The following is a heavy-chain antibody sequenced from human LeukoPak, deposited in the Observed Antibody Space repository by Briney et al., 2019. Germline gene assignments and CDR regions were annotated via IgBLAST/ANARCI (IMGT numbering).Heavy chain of an antibody. CDR3: ARHKRRYSESNFDY. D-gene: IGHD5-12*01. Sequence: PSETLSLTCTVSGGSISSSSYYWGWIRQPPGKGLEWIGSIYYSGSTYYNPSLKSRVTISVDTSKNQFSLKLSSVTAADTAVYYCARHKRRYSESNFDYWGQGTLVTVSS. CDR2: IYYSGST. CDR1: GGSISSSSYY. V-gene: IGHV4-39*01. J-gene: IGHJ4*02.